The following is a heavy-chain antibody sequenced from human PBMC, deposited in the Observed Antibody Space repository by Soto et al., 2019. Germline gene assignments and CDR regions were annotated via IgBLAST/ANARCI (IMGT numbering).Heavy chain of an antibody. J-gene: IGHJ6*02. D-gene: IGHD4-4*01. CDR2: IRSKANSYAT. Sequence: GGSLRLSCAASGFTFSGSAMHWVRQASGKGLEWVGRIRSKANSYATAYAASVKGRFTISRDDSKNTAYLQMNSLKTEDTAVYYCAKDGPDYRKREVYYYGMDVWGQRTTVTVSS. CDR3: AKDGPDYRKREVYYYGMDV. V-gene: IGHV3-73*01. CDR1: GFTFSGSA.